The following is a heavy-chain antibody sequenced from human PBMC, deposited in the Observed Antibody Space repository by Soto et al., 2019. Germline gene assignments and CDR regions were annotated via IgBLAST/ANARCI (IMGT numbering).Heavy chain of an antibody. CDR1: GFTFSSYN. Sequence: EVQLVESGGGLEQPGGSLRLSCAASGFTFSSYNMNWVRQSPGKGLEWVSYISSSGSIIYYADSVKGRFTVSRDEAKNSLNLQMNSRRVEDTAVYYCAGDAGIALTGNYYGMDVWGQGTTVTVSS. V-gene: IGHV3-48*01. J-gene: IGHJ6*02. CDR3: AGDAGIALTGNYYGMDV. CDR2: ISSSGSII. D-gene: IGHD6-13*01.